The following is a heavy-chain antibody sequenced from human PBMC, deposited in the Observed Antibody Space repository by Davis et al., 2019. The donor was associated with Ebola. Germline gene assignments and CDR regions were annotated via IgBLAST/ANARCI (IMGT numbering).Heavy chain of an antibody. CDR2: INTNTGNP. J-gene: IGHJ3*02. CDR3: ARSRMTQDAFDI. CDR1: GYTFSNYA. Sequence: ASVKVSCKASGYTFSNYAINWVRQAPGQGLEWMGWINTNTGNPMYAQAFTGRFVFSLDTSINTPYLQISSLKAEDTAVYYCARSRMTQDAFDIWGQGTMVTVSS. V-gene: IGHV7-4-1*02. D-gene: IGHD2-8*01.